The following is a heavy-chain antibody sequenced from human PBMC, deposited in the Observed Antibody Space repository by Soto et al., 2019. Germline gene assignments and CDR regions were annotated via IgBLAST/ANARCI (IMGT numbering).Heavy chain of an antibody. V-gene: IGHV1-69*12. CDR3: AGGSVVVPALPSEGFDP. Sequence: QVQPEQSGAEVKKPGSSVKVSCQPSGGSLRGFGFTWVRQAPGHALECMGGTIPMFGTARYAQKFQGRLTCSAGDSTGTTYMGLNTLRPDDPAMYYCAGGSVVVPALPSEGFDPWGQGTPVIVSS. CDR1: GGSLRGFG. J-gene: IGHJ5*02. CDR2: TIPMFGTA. D-gene: IGHD2-15*01.